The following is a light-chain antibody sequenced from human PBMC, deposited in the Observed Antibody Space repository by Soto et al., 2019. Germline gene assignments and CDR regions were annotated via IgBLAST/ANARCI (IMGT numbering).Light chain of an antibody. Sequence: QAVVTRPPSVSAAPGQKVTISCSGSSSNIGNDYVSWYQQLPGTAPKLLIYDNNKRPSGIPDRFSGSKSGTSATLGSTGLQTGDEADYYCGTWDSSLSAVVFGGGTQLTVL. CDR1: SSNIGNDY. V-gene: IGLV1-51*01. CDR3: GTWDSSLSAVV. CDR2: DNN. J-gene: IGLJ2*01.